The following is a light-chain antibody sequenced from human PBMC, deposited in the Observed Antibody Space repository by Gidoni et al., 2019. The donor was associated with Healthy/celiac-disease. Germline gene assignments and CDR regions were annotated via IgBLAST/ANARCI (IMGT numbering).Light chain of an antibody. CDR2: WAS. V-gene: IGKV4-1*01. Sequence: DIVMTQSPDSLAVSLGERATINCKSSQSVLYSSNNKNYLAWYQQKPGQPPKLLIYWASTRESGVLGRFSGSGSGIDFTLTISSRQAEDVAVYYCQQYYTTPTFGQGTKVEIK. CDR3: QQYYTTPT. J-gene: IGKJ1*01. CDR1: QSVLYSSNNKNY.